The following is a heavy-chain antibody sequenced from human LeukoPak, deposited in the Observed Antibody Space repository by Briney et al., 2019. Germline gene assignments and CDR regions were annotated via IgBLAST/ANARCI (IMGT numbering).Heavy chain of an antibody. V-gene: IGHV1-18*01. CDR2: ISPYNDET. Sequence: GASVKVSCKASGYTFRSHGIYWVRQAPGQGLEWMGWISPYNDETNYARMFQGRVTMTTETSTTTAYMELRDLTSDDTAVYFCAREADTNSWHRPAFRLLDYWGQGTLVTVSS. CDR3: AREADTNSWHRPAFRLLDY. D-gene: IGHD6-13*01. J-gene: IGHJ4*02. CDR1: GYTFRSHG.